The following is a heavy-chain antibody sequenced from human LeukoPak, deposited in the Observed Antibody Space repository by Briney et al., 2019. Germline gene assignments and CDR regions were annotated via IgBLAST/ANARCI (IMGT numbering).Heavy chain of an antibody. J-gene: IGHJ4*02. CDR3: ARDHYYYDSSGCVGY. D-gene: IGHD3-22*01. V-gene: IGHV1-69*05. CDR1: GGTFSSYA. CDR2: IIPIFGTA. Sequence: GSSVKVSCKASGGTFSSYAISWVRQAPGQGLEWMGGIIPIFGTANYAQKFQGRVTITTDESTSTAYMELSSLRSEDTAVYYCARDHYYYDSSGCVGYWGQGTLVTVSS.